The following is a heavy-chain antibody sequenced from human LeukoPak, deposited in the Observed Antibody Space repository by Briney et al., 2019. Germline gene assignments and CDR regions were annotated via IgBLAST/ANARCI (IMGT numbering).Heavy chain of an antibody. CDR1: GGTFSSYA. D-gene: IGHD4-17*01. CDR3: ARGWLGMTTVTTSGGGDYYYGMDV. Sequence: ASVKVSCKASGGTFSSYAISWVRQAPGQGLEWMGGSIPIFGTANYAQKFQGRVTITADKSTSTAYMELSSLRSEDTAVYYCARGWLGMTTVTTSGGGDYYYGMDVWGKGTTVTVSS. J-gene: IGHJ6*04. CDR2: SIPIFGTA. V-gene: IGHV1-69*06.